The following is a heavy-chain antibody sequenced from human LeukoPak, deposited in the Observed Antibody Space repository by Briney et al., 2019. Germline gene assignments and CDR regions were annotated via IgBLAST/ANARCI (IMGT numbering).Heavy chain of an antibody. V-gene: IGHV4-34*01. D-gene: IGHD1-1*01. CDR1: GGSFSGYY. CDR2: INHSGST. J-gene: IGHJ4*02. Sequence: PSGTLSLTCAVYGGSFSGYYWRWIRQPPGKGLEWIGEINHSGSTNYNPSLKSRVTISVDTSKNQLSLKMSSVTAADTAVYYCTITTGTTLGLMDYWGQRTLVTVSS. CDR3: TITTGTTLGLMDY.